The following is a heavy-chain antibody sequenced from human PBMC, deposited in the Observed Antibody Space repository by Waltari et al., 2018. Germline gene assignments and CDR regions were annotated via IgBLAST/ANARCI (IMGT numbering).Heavy chain of an antibody. Sequence: EVQLVESGGGLVQPGGSLRLSCAASGFTFSTYWMHWFRQAPGKGLVSVSHINTDGSITNYADSVKGRFTISRDNAKNTLFLQMNSLRAEDTAVYYCVLYSSSFLGDCWGQGTLVTVSS. CDR3: VLYSSSFLGDC. CDR1: GFTFSTYW. CDR2: INTDGSIT. J-gene: IGHJ4*02. V-gene: IGHV3-74*01. D-gene: IGHD6-13*01.